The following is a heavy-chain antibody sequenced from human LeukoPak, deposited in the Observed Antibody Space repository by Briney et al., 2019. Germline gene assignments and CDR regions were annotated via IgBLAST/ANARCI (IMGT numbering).Heavy chain of an antibody. CDR2: IYYSGST. V-gene: IGHV4-59*01. J-gene: IGHJ6*03. CDR1: GFTFSSYS. D-gene: IGHD6-13*01. Sequence: PGGSLRLSCAASGFTFSSYSMNWIRQPPGKGLEWIGYIYYSGSTNYNPSLKSRVTISVDTSKNQFSLKLSSVTAADTAVYYCARGGGISHYYYYMDVWGKGTTVTISS. CDR3: ARGGGISHYYYYMDV.